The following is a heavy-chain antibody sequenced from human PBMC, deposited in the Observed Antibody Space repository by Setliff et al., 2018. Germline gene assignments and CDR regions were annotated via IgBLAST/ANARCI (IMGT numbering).Heavy chain of an antibody. V-gene: IGHV1-18*03. CDR1: GYTFSTYG. J-gene: IGHJ5*02. CDR3: ARVRSPALLAITNNWFDP. D-gene: IGHD3-3*01. Sequence: ASVKVSCKDSGYTFSTYGISWVRQAPGQGLEWMGWISAYNGNTNYAQNLQGRVTMTTDTSTSTAYMELRSLTSDDMAVYYCARVRSPALLAITNNWFDPWGQGTLVTVSS. CDR2: ISAYNGNT.